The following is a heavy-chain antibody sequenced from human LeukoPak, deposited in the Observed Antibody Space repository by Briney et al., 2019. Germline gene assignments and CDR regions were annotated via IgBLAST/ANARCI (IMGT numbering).Heavy chain of an antibody. CDR1: GFTSSSYA. J-gene: IGHJ4*02. Sequence: GGSLRLSCAASGFTSSSYAMSWVRQAPGKGLEWVSSIGSGGTIYYADSVKGRFTISRDNSKNTLYLQMDSLRAEDTAVYYCAKYRCSSASCRGSFDNWGQGTLVTVSS. D-gene: IGHD2-2*01. V-gene: IGHV3-23*01. CDR2: IGSGGTI. CDR3: AKYRCSSASCRGSFDN.